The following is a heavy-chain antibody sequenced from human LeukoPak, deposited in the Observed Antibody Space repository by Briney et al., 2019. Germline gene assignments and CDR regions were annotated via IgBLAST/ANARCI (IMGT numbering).Heavy chain of an antibody. V-gene: IGHV4-4*07. Sequence: PSETLSLTCTVSGGSISSYYWRWIRQPAGKGLEWIGRIYTSGSTNYNPSLKSRVTMSVDTSKNQFSLKLSSVTAADTAVYYCARDSGYDFWSGYISQHNWFDPWGQGTLVTVSS. J-gene: IGHJ5*02. CDR1: GGSISSYY. D-gene: IGHD3-3*01. CDR3: ARDSGYDFWSGYISQHNWFDP. CDR2: IYTSGST.